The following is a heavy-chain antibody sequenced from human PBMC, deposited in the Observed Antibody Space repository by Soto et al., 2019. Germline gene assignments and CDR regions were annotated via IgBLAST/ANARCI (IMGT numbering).Heavy chain of an antibody. D-gene: IGHD2-15*01. CDR3: AAVVPAEGYCSGGSCYSGNYYGMDV. CDR2: IVVGSGNT. Sequence: ASVKVSCKASGFTFTSSAVQWVRQARGQRLEWIGWIVVGSGNTNYAQKFQERVTITRDMSTSTAYMELSSLRSEDTAVYYCAAVVPAEGYCSGGSCYSGNYYGMDVWGQGTTVTVS. J-gene: IGHJ6*02. V-gene: IGHV1-58*01. CDR1: GFTFTSSA.